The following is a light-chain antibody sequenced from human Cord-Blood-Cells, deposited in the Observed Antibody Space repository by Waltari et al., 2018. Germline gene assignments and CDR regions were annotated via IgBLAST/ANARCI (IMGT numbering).Light chain of an antibody. J-gene: IGKJ2*01. CDR1: QSVSSY. V-gene: IGKV3-11*01. CDR3: QQRSNWPPYT. CDR2: DAS. Sequence: EIVLTQSPATLSLSPGERATLSCRAGQSVSSYLAWYHQKPGQAPRLLIYDASNRATGIPARFSGSGSGTDFTLTISSLEPEDFAVYYCQQRSNWPPYTFGQGTKLEIK.